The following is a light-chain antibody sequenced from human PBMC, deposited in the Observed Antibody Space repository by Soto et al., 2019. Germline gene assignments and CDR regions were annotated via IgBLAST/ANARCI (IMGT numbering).Light chain of an antibody. Sequence: AIHITQSPTSLSASVGDRVTLTFRASQGIRNALGWYQQKPGKAPKLLIYAASTLQSGVPSRFSGSGSGTDFTLTITGLQPEDFATYYCLQVNVYPITFGQGTRLEIK. V-gene: IGKV1-6*01. CDR3: LQVNVYPIT. J-gene: IGKJ5*01. CDR2: AAS. CDR1: QGIRNA.